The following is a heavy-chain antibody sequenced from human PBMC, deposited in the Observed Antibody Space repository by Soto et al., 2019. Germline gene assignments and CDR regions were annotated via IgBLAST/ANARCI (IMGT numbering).Heavy chain of an antibody. Sequence: AASVKVSCTASGYTFTSYGISWVRQAPGQGLEWMGWISAYNGNTNYAQKLQGRVTMTTDTSTSTAYMELRSLRSDDTAVYYCARARLGRTIFGVLSYGLDGWGQGTTVTV. V-gene: IGHV1-18*01. CDR3: ARARLGRTIFGVLSYGLDG. J-gene: IGHJ6*02. CDR2: ISAYNGNT. CDR1: GYTFTSYG. D-gene: IGHD3-3*01.